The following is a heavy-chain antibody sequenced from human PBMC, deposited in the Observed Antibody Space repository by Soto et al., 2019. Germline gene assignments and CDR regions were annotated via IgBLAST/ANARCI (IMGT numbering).Heavy chain of an antibody. V-gene: IGHV5-10-1*01. CDR1: GNSFTDYW. D-gene: IGHD5-12*01. J-gene: IGHJ4*02. Sequence: EVQLVQSGAEVKKPGESLRISCQGSGNSFTDYWITWARQMPGKGLEWMGRIDPSDSYTNYNPSFQGHVTISADKSIGIAYLQWGSLKASDTAIYYCASYRGFSGYDAYWGQGTLVTVSS. CDR2: IDPSDSYT. CDR3: ASYRGFSGYDAY.